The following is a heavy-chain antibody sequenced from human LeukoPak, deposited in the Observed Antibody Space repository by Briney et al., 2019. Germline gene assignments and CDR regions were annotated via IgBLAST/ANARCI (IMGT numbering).Heavy chain of an antibody. CDR3: ARRGNPRGSYFYYFDY. Sequence: SETLSLTCTVSGGSISSYYWSWIRQPPGKGLEWIGYIYYSGSTNYNPSLKSRVTISVDTSKDQFSLKLSSVTAADTAVYYCARRGNPRGSYFYYFDYWGQGTLVTVSS. J-gene: IGHJ4*02. CDR2: IYYSGST. V-gene: IGHV4-59*08. CDR1: GGSISSYY. D-gene: IGHD1-26*01.